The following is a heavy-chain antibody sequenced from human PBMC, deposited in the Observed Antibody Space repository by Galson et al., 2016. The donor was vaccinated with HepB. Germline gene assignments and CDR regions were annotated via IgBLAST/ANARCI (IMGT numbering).Heavy chain of an antibody. CDR2: IYYSRTT. CDR3: ARLTSTGTFDAFDV. D-gene: IGHD1-1*01. Sequence: TLSLTCDVSGGSICSGGYYWSWIRQLPGNGLEWIGYIYYSRTTYYNPSLRSRLSISADTSKNQFSLELSSVTAADTAVYFCARLTSTGTFDAFDVWGQGTMVTVSS. J-gene: IGHJ3*01. V-gene: IGHV4-31*11. CDR1: GGSICSGGYY.